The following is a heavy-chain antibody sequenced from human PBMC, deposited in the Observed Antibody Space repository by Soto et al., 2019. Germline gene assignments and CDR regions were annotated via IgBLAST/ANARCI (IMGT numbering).Heavy chain of an antibody. CDR2: IIGSGGST. Sequence: TGGSLRLSCAASGFTFSSYAMSWVRQAPGKGLERVSAIIGSGGSTYYADSVKGWFTISSDNSKNTLYLQMNSLRAEDTAVYYCAKDGVDYGGAFDIWGQGTTVTVSS. CDR1: GFTFSSYA. D-gene: IGHD4-17*01. V-gene: IGHV3-23*01. J-gene: IGHJ3*02. CDR3: AKDGVDYGGAFDI.